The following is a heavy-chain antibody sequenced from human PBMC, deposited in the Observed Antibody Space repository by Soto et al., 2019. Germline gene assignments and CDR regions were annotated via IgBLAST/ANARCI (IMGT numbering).Heavy chain of an antibody. CDR2: IKQDGSEQ. Sequence: EVQLVESGGGLVQPGGSLRLSCAASGFTFSSYWMSWVRQAPVKRLEWVGNIKQDGSEQNYVDFVKGRFTISRDNANNALYLQMNSLRAEDTAVYYCARIASTGRGWDVWGQGTTVVVSS. CDR1: GFTFSSYW. J-gene: IGHJ6*02. D-gene: IGHD6-13*01. V-gene: IGHV3-7*01. CDR3: ARIASTGRGWDV.